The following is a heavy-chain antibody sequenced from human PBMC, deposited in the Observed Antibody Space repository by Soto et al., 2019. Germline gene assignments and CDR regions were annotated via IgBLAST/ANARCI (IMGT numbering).Heavy chain of an antibody. CDR2: INHNGST. V-gene: IGHV4-34*01. D-gene: IGHD3-16*01. Sequence: QVRLQQWGAGLLKPSETLSLTCAVYGGSFSDYYWTWNRQSPGKGLEWNGEINHNGSTNYNPSLKTRVTIAVETSKKQFALKLSSVTAADTAVYYCARKGSWGLGDWGQGTLVTVSS. CDR3: ARKGSWGLGD. CDR1: GGSFSDYY. J-gene: IGHJ4*02.